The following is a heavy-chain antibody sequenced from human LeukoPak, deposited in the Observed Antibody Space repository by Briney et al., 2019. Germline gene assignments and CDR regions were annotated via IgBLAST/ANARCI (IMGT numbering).Heavy chain of an antibody. CDR1: GFSFSTYA. D-gene: IGHD2-2*01. Sequence: GRSLRLSCAASGFSFSTYAMHWVRQAPGKGLEWVAVASYDGTNKYYADSVKGRFTISRHNSKNTLYLQIDSLRPEDTAVYYCARDCSSTSCIYYYYYYGMDVWGKGTTVTVSS. CDR3: ARDCSSTSCIYYYYYYGMDV. V-gene: IGHV3-30-3*01. J-gene: IGHJ6*04. CDR2: ASYDGTNK.